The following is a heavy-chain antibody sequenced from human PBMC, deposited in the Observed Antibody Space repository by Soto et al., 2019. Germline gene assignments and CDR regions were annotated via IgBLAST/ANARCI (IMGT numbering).Heavy chain of an antibody. Sequence: PSETLSLTCTVSGASMYDYYGSWIRQSPGKGLEHIGYLHYSGSDNYNPSLKSRFTISMDPSKNQFPRRLGCVAAADRPIYYCARSGHGLVGVVWGQGLRVP. D-gene: IGHD1-26*01. CDR2: LHYSGSD. J-gene: IGHJ4*02. CDR1: GASMYDYY. V-gene: IGHV4-59*01. CDR3: ARSGHGLVGVV.